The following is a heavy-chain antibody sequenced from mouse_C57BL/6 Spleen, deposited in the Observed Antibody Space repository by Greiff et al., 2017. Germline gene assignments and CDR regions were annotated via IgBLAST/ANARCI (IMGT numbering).Heavy chain of an antibody. CDR1: GYTFTSYW. V-gene: IGHV1-52*01. J-gene: IGHJ3*01. CDR2: IDPSDSET. D-gene: IGHD1-1*01. Sequence: VQLQQPGAELVRPGSSVKLSCKASGYTFTSYWMNWVKQRPRQGLEWIGNIDPSDSETHYNQKFKDKATLTVDKSSSTAYMQLSSLTSEDSAVYYCARGGVYYYGSFAYWGQGTPVTVSA. CDR3: ARGGVYYYGSFAY.